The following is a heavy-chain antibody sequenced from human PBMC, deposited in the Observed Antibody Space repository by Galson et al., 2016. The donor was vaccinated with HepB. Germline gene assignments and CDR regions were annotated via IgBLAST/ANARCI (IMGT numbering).Heavy chain of an antibody. CDR1: GFTFSNYP. V-gene: IGHV3-30*04. CDR2: IGYDGVNK. J-gene: IGHJ4*02. Sequence: SLRLSCAASGFTFSNYPVHWVRQAPGEGLEWVAVIGYDGVNKFYADSVKGRFTISRDDSKNTLYLQMNSLRVEDTALYYCARDFLVGAPDYFDNWGQGTRVSVSS. D-gene: IGHD1-26*01. CDR3: ARDFLVGAPDYFDN.